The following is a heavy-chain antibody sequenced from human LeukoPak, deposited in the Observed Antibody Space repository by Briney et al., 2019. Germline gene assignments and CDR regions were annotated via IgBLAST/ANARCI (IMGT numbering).Heavy chain of an antibody. CDR2: ISAYNGNT. J-gene: IGHJ4*02. CDR1: GYTFTSYG. Sequence: ASVKVSCKASGYTFTSYGISWVRQAPGQGLEWIGWISAYNGNTNYAQKLQGRVTMTTDTSTSTAYMELRSLRSDDTAVYYCARDGQYYDILTGHDYWGQGTLVTVSS. V-gene: IGHV1-18*01. D-gene: IGHD3-9*01. CDR3: ARDGQYYDILTGHDY.